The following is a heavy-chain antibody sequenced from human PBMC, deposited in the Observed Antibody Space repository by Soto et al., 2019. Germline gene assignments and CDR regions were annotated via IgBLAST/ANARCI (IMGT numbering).Heavy chain of an antibody. CDR2: IKSKTDGGTT. V-gene: IGHV3-15*07. Sequence: GGSLRLSCAASGFTFSNAWMNWVRQAPGKGLEWVGRIKSKTDGGTTDYAAPVKGRFTISRDDSKNTLYLQMNSLKTEDTAVYYCTTLIVVVVAATPNSKYYYYGMDVWGQGTTVTVSS. CDR1: GFTFSNAW. J-gene: IGHJ6*02. CDR3: TTLIVVVVAATPNSKYYYYGMDV. D-gene: IGHD2-15*01.